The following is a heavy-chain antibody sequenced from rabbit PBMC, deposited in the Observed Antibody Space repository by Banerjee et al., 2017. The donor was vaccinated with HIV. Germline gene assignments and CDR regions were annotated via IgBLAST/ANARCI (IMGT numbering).Heavy chain of an antibody. D-gene: IGHD8-1*01. Sequence: QSLEESGGDLVKPGASLTLTCTASGFSFSSSYWICWVRQAPGKGLEWIACFDAGSGDSTYYASWAKGRFTISKTSSTTVTLQMTSLTAADTATYFCARGYTGSLYYDLWGPGTLVTVS. CDR2: FDAGSGDST. V-gene: IGHV1S40*01. CDR1: GFSFSSSYW. CDR3: ARGYTGSLYYDL. J-gene: IGHJ4*01.